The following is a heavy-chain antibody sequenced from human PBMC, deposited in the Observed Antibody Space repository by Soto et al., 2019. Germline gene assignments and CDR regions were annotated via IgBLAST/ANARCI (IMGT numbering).Heavy chain of an antibody. Sequence: PSETLSLTCTVSGGSISSSSYYWGWIRQPPGKGLEWIGSIYYSGSTYYNPSLKSRVTISVDTSKNQFSLKLSSVTAADTAVYYCARNWELLGVGYFDYWGQGTLVTVSS. CDR1: GGSISSSSYY. CDR3: ARNWELLGVGYFDY. CDR2: IYYSGST. V-gene: IGHV4-39*01. J-gene: IGHJ4*02. D-gene: IGHD1-26*01.